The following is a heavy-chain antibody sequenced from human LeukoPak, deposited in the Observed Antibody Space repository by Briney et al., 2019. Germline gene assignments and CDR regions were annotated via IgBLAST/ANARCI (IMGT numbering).Heavy chain of an antibody. Sequence: PGGSLTLSCAVSGFTFSSYWMNWLRQAPGKGLEWVAYINQDGSDKYYVDSAKGRFTISRDNAKNSLYLQMNSLRAEDTAVYYCARWAEGFDYWGQGTLVTVSS. J-gene: IGHJ4*02. CDR2: INQDGSDK. D-gene: IGHD6-19*01. CDR1: GFTFSSYW. CDR3: ARWAEGFDY. V-gene: IGHV3-7*04.